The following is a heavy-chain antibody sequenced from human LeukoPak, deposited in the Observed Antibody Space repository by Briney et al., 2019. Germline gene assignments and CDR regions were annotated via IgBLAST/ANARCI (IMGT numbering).Heavy chain of an antibody. J-gene: IGHJ3*02. CDR1: GFTFSSYS. CDR3: ASATLIVVVPAADDAFDI. CDR2: ISSSSSYI. V-gene: IGHV3-21*04. Sequence: PGGSLRLSCAASGFTFSSYSMNWVRQAPGKGLEWVSSISSSSSYIYYADSVKGRFTISRDNAKNSLYLQMNSLRAEDTAVYYCASATLIVVVPAADDAFDIWGQGTMVTVSS. D-gene: IGHD2-2*01.